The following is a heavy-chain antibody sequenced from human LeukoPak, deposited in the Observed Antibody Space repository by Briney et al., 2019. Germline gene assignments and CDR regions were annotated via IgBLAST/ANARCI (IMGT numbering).Heavy chain of an antibody. CDR1: GYSFTGDY. D-gene: IGHD5-24*01. CDR2: INPNSGGT. Sequence: ASVKVSCKASGYSFTGDYMHWVRQAPGQGLEWMGGINPNSGGTNYAQKFQGRVTMTRDMSTSTDYLELSSLRSEDTAVYYCARDNSVRDAAWWFNPWGQGTLVTVSS. J-gene: IGHJ5*02. V-gene: IGHV1-2*02. CDR3: ARDNSVRDAAWWFNP.